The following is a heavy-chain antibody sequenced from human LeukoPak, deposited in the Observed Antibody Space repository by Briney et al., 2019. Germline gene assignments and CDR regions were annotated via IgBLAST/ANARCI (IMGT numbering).Heavy chain of an antibody. V-gene: IGHV1-69*13. Sequence: SVKVSCKASGGTFSSYAISWVRQAPGQGLEWMGGIIPIFGTANYAQKFQGRVTITADESTSTAYMELSSLRSEDTAVYYCASGVEYQLLQGNWFDPWGQGTLVTVSS. J-gene: IGHJ5*02. CDR1: GGTFSSYA. CDR2: IIPIFGTA. D-gene: IGHD2-2*01. CDR3: ASGVEYQLLQGNWFDP.